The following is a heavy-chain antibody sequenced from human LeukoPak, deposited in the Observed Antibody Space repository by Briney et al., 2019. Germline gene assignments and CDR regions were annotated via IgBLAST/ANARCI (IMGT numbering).Heavy chain of an antibody. Sequence: GGSLSLSCAASGFTFSTYAMSWVRQAPGLGLEWFSAINGSGGSTYYADSVKARFTISRENSENTLYLQMNSGRGDDTAVYYCAKDELEGRQPLDYWGQGTLVSVSS. CDR2: INGSGGST. D-gene: IGHD3-3*01. CDR3: AKDELEGRQPLDY. V-gene: IGHV3-23*01. J-gene: IGHJ4*02. CDR1: GFTFSTYA.